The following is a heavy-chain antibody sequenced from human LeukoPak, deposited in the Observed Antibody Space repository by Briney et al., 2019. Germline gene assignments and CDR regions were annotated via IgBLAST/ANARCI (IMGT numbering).Heavy chain of an antibody. D-gene: IGHD1-26*01. V-gene: IGHV4-39*07. CDR2: IYHSGST. J-gene: IGHJ6*02. CDR1: GGSISSSSYY. CDR3: ARDLVKEKPSGGFYYYGMDV. Sequence: SETLSLTCTVSGGSISSSSYYWGWIRQPPGKGLEWIGSIYHSGSTYYNPSLKSRVTISVDTSKNQFSLKVISVTAADTAVYYCARDLVKEKPSGGFYYYGMDVWGQGTTVTVSS.